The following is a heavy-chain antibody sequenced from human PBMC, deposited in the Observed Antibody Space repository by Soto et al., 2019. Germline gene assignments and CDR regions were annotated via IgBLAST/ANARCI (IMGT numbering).Heavy chain of an antibody. D-gene: IGHD6-19*01. CDR2: ISWNSGSI. Sequence: EVQLVESGGGLVQPGRSLRLSCAASGFTFDDYAMHWVRQAPGKGLEWVSGISWNSGSIGYADSVKGLFTISRDNAKNSLYLQMNSLRAEDTALYYCAKDRGLVLSFYFDYWGQGTLVTVSS. V-gene: IGHV3-9*01. CDR1: GFTFDDYA. CDR3: AKDRGLVLSFYFDY. J-gene: IGHJ4*02.